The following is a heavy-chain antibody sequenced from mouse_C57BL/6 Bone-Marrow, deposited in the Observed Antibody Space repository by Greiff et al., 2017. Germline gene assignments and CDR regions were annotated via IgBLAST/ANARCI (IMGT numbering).Heavy chain of an antibody. CDR2: IYPGDGDT. V-gene: IGHV1-82*01. D-gene: IGHD1-1*01. Sequence: VQLQESGPELVKPGASVKISCKASGYAFSSSWMNWVKQRPGKGLEWIGRIYPGDGDTNYNGKFKGKATLTTDKASGTAYMQLSSLTSEDSAVYICARIYGSSPWFGDWGQGTLVTVSA. CDR1: GYAFSSSW. J-gene: IGHJ3*01. CDR3: ARIYGSSPWFGD.